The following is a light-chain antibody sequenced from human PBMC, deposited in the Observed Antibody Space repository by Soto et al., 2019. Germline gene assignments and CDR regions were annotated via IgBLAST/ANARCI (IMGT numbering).Light chain of an antibody. CDR3: LQYETYWT. CDR2: KAS. CDR1: QTISDW. Sequence: DIQMTQSPSTLSASIGDRVTITCRASQTISDWLAWHQQKPGKAPKLLIYKASSLESGVPSRFSGSGSGTEFTITISSLQPDDFATYYCLQYETYWTFGQGTKVDIK. J-gene: IGKJ1*01. V-gene: IGKV1-5*03.